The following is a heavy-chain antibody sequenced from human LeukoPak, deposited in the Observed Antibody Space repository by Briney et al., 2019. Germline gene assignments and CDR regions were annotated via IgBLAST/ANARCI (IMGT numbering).Heavy chain of an antibody. CDR3: AKDSPTSYDIHVGYTWFDP. Sequence: GGSLRLSCAASGFTFSSYAMHWVRQAPGKGLEWVAVISYDGSNKYYADSVKGRFTISRDNSKNTLYLQMNSLRAEDTAVYYCAKDSPTSYDIHVGYTWFDPWGQGTLVTVSS. J-gene: IGHJ5*02. D-gene: IGHD3-9*01. CDR2: ISYDGSNK. V-gene: IGHV3-30-3*01. CDR1: GFTFSSYA.